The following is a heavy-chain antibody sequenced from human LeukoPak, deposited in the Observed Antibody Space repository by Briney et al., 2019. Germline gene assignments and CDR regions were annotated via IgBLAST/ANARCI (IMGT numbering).Heavy chain of an antibody. J-gene: IGHJ4*02. Sequence: GGSLRLSCAASGFIFSDYSMNWVRQAPGKGLEWISYIGISTGNTKYADSVKGRFTISGDNAKNSLYLQMNSLRVEDTAVYYCARDHNYAFDNWGQGTLVTVSS. D-gene: IGHD1-1*01. CDR3: ARDHNYAFDN. CDR2: IGISTGNT. CDR1: GFIFSDYS. V-gene: IGHV3-48*04.